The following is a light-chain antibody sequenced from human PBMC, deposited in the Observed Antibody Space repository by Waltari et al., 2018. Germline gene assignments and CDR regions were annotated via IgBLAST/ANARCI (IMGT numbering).Light chain of an antibody. V-gene: IGLV3-25*03. J-gene: IGLJ2*01. CDR1: LLPQQY. CDR2: KDT. Sequence: SSELTQPPSVSVSPGQTARIPCSGDLLPQQYTYWYQQKPGQAPLLLIYKDTERPSGIPERFSGSSSATIATLTISGVQAEDEADYYCQSQDHTAGYSVLFGGGTKLTVL. CDR3: QSQDHTAGYSVL.